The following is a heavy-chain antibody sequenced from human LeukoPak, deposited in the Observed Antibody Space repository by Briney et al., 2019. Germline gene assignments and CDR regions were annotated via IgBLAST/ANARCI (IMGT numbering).Heavy chain of an antibody. J-gene: IGHJ6*02. CDR2: ISAYNGKT. V-gene: IGHV1-18*04. D-gene: IGHD3-3*01. Sequence: ASVKVSCKASGYTFTSYGISWVRQAPGQGLEWMGWISAYNGKTNYAQKLQGRVTMTTDPSTSTAYMELSSLRSEDTAVYYCARDALLRFLEWSQYYYYGMDVWGQGTTVTVSS. CDR1: GYTFTSYG. CDR3: ARDALLRFLEWSQYYYYGMDV.